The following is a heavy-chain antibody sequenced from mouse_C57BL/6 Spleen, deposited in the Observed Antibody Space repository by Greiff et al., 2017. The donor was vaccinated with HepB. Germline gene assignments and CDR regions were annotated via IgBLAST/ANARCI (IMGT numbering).Heavy chain of an antibody. D-gene: IGHD4-1*02. V-gene: IGHV14-4*01. Sequence: VQLQQSGAELVRPGASVKLSCTASGFNIKDDYMHWVKQRPEQGLEWIGWIDPENGDTEYASQFQGKATITADTSSNTAYLQLSSLTSEDTAVYYCTSFQLGRAMDYWGQGTSVTVAS. J-gene: IGHJ4*01. CDR1: GFNIKDDY. CDR3: TSFQLGRAMDY. CDR2: IDPENGDT.